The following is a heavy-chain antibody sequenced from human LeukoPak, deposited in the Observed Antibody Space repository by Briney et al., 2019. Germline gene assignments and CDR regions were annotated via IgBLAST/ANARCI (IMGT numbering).Heavy chain of an antibody. CDR1: GFTFSSYA. Sequence: GRSLRLSCAASGFTFSSYAMHWVRRAPGKGLEWVAVISYDGSNKYYADSVKGRFTISRDNSKNTLYLQMNSLRAEDTAVYYCARGYFRGTFDYWGQGTLVTVSS. CDR3: ARGYFRGTFDY. D-gene: IGHD2/OR15-2a*01. J-gene: IGHJ4*02. CDR2: ISYDGSNK. V-gene: IGHV3-30-3*01.